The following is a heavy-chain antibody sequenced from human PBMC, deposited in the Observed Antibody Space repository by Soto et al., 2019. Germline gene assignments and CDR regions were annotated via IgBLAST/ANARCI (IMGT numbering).Heavy chain of an antibody. J-gene: IGHJ5*02. D-gene: IGHD1-1*01. V-gene: IGHV1-69*05. CDR2: IIPRSATS. Sequence: GASVKVSCKASGDTFSTYTITWMRQAPGQGLEWMGGIIPRSATSNYAQKFQERVTITRDMSTSTAYMELSSLRSEDTAVYYCAADMAPTDPYNWFDPWGQGTLVTVSS. CDR1: GDTFSTYT. CDR3: AADMAPTDPYNWFDP.